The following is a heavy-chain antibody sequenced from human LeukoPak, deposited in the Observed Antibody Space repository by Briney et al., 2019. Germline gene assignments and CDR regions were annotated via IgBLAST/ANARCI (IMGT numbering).Heavy chain of an antibody. CDR2: ISPKTDDT. CDR3: EVITLGY. Sequence: GASVKVSCKASGYSFSDCWLHWVRQAPGQGLEWVGRISPKTDDTDYAQRFQGRVTMTSDTSSSTAYMELTSLTSDDTALYYCEVITLGYWGQGTLVTVSS. V-gene: IGHV1-2*06. D-gene: IGHD3-22*01. J-gene: IGHJ4*02. CDR1: GYSFSDCW.